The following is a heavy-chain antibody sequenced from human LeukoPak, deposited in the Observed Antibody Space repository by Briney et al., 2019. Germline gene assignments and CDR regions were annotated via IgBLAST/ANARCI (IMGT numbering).Heavy chain of an antibody. Sequence: GGSLRLSCAASGFTFSSYWMSWVRQAPGKGLEWVANIKQDGSEKYYVDSVKGRLTISRDSAENSLYLQMNSLRAEDTALYYCARDSVLIAVAVRGAFDIWGQGTMVTVSS. V-gene: IGHV3-7*03. CDR3: ARDSVLIAVAVRGAFDI. D-gene: IGHD6-19*01. J-gene: IGHJ3*02. CDR1: GFTFSSYW. CDR2: IKQDGSEK.